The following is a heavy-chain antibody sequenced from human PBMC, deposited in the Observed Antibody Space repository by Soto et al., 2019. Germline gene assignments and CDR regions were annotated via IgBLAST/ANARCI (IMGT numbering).Heavy chain of an antibody. CDR1: GFSFGTYW. CDR3: AKQIRDGTSSPYIFDY. CDR2: IKQDGSER. J-gene: IGHJ4*02. D-gene: IGHD6-6*01. Sequence: GSLRLSCAVSGFSFGTYWMSWVRQAPGKGLEWLASIKQDGSERYYLDSVKGRFTISRDNSNNTLSLQMNSLRADDTAVYYCAKQIRDGTSSPYIFDYWGQGTLVTVSS. V-gene: IGHV3-7*03.